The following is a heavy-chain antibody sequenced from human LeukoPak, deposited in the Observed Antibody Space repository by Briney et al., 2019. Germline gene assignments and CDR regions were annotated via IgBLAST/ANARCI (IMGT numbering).Heavy chain of an antibody. CDR3: AKDLSYTSGASDH. D-gene: IGHD6-19*01. CDR1: GFTCSAFA. CDR2: ITDDGYNT. J-gene: IGHJ4*02. Sequence: GGSLRLSCAASGFTCSAFAMTWVRQAPGKGLEWVSTITDDGYNTYSADSVKGRITFSRDNSKNTLSLQLRSLRAEDTAVYYCAKDLSYTSGASDHWGQGTLVTVSS. V-gene: IGHV3-23*01.